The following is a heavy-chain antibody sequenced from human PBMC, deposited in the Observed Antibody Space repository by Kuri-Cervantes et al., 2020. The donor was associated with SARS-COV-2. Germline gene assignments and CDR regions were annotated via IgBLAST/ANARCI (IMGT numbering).Heavy chain of an antibody. V-gene: IGHV3-30*18. D-gene: IGHD3-22*01. CDR2: ISYDGSNK. CDR1: GFTFSSYG. CDR3: AKDLGGYVGY. Sequence: GESLKISCAASGFTFSSYGMHWVRQAPGKGLEWVAVISYDGSNKYYADSVKGRFTISRDNSKNTLYLQMNSLRAEDTAVYYCAKDLGGYVGYWGQGTLDTVSS. J-gene: IGHJ4*02.